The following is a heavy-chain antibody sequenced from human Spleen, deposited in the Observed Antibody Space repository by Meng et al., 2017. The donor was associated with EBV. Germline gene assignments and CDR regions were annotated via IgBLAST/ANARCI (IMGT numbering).Heavy chain of an antibody. J-gene: IGHJ5*02. CDR3: ARRITTFGVVSLHWFDP. D-gene: IGHD3-3*01. Sequence: QLLVQGSGQGLVKPSETLSLPCTVSGGSISSSSYYWGWIRQPPGKGLEWIGSIYYSGNTYYNLSLKSRVTISVDTSKNQFSLKLSSMTAADTAVYYCARRITTFGVVSLHWFDPWGQGTLVTVSS. CDR2: IYYSGNT. CDR1: GGSISSSSYY. V-gene: IGHV4-39*01.